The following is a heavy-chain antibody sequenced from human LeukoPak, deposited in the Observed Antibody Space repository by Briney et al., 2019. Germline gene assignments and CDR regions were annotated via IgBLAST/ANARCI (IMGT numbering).Heavy chain of an antibody. Sequence: GESLKISCKGSGYSFTSYWIGWVRQMPGKGLEWMGIIYPGDSDTRYSPFFEGQVTISADKSLSTAYLQWGSLEASGTALYYCARPKDYSSVWYAFDYWGQGTLVTVSS. D-gene: IGHD6-19*01. CDR1: GYSFTSYW. CDR2: IYPGDSDT. V-gene: IGHV5-51*01. J-gene: IGHJ4*02. CDR3: ARPKDYSSVWYAFDY.